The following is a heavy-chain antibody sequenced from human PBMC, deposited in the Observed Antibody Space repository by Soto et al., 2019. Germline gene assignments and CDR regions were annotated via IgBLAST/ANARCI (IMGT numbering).Heavy chain of an antibody. Sequence: EVQLVESGGGLVKPGGSLRLSCAGSGFTFSNVWMNWVRQAPGKGLEWVGRIKSETDGGTIDYAAPVKGRFTISRDDSNNTLYLQMNSPKTADTATYYCTPLALKYNSDWYPLSDWGQGTRVTVSS. D-gene: IGHD6-19*01. J-gene: IGHJ4*02. CDR1: GFTFSNVW. CDR3: TPLALKYNSDWYPLSD. CDR2: IKSETDGGTI. V-gene: IGHV3-15*07.